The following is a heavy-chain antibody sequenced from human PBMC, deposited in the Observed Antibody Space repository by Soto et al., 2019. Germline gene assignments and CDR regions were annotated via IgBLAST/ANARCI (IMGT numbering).Heavy chain of an antibody. CDR3: AREWGLLPYYVMNV. CDR1: GDSVTSGSYY. D-gene: IGHD7-27*01. CDR2: ISYTGRT. Sequence: PSETLSLTCIVSGDSVTSGSYYWTWLRQTPGKGLEWIGYISYTGRTKYSPSLQSRVTISVDTSKNDFSLNLSSVTAADTAVYFCAREWGLLPYYVMNVWGHGTAVTVSS. V-gene: IGHV4-61*03. J-gene: IGHJ6*02.